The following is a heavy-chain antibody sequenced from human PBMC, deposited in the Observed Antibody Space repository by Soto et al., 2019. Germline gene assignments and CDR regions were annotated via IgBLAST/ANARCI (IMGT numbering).Heavy chain of an antibody. J-gene: IGHJ6*02. CDR2: ISSSGSTI. CDR1: GFTFSSYE. CDR3: ARDPEYYDFRSGYRTDGMDV. D-gene: IGHD3-3*01. V-gene: IGHV3-48*03. Sequence: PGGSLRLSCAASGFTFSSYEMNWVRQAPGKGLEWVSYISSSGSTIYYADSVKGRFTISRDNAKNSLYLQMNSLRAEDTAVYYCARDPEYYDFRSGYRTDGMDVWGQGTTVTVFS.